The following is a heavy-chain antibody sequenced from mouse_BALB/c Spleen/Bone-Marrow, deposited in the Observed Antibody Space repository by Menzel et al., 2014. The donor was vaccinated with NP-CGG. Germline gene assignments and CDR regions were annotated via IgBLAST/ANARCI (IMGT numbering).Heavy chain of an antibody. CDR3: ARRSDYDYFDY. Sequence: EVHLVESGRDLVKPGGSLKLSCAASGFTFSNYGMSWVRPTPDKRLEWVATINSGGRYAFYPDSVKGRFTISRDNAKNTLYLQMSSLKSEDTAMYYCARRSDYDYFDYWGQGTTLTVSS. CDR1: GFTFSNYG. J-gene: IGHJ2*01. D-gene: IGHD2-4*01. V-gene: IGHV5-6*01. CDR2: INSGGRYA.